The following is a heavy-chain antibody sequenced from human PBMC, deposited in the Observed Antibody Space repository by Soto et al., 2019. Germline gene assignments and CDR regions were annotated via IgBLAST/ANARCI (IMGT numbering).Heavy chain of an antibody. D-gene: IGHD4-17*01. Sequence: GESLKISCKGSGYSFPKYYIGWVRQMPGEGLKWMGIIYPDDSRTTYSPSFQGQVTISADKSINTAYLQWSSLKTSDTAMYYCTRDLDYGGNSEDFDIWGQGTRVTVSS. CDR1: GYSFPKYY. J-gene: IGHJ3*02. CDR3: TRDLDYGGNSEDFDI. V-gene: IGHV5-51*01. CDR2: IYPDDSRT.